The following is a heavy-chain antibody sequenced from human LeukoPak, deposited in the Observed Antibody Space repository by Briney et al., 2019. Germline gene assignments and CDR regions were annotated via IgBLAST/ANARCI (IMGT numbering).Heavy chain of an antibody. Sequence: GGSLRLSCAASGFTFSSYAMHWVRQAPGKGLEWVAVISYDGSNKYYADSVKGRFTISRDNSKNTLYLQMNSLRAEDTAVYFCAKTAIVGGTTAAFDIWGQGTMVTVSS. D-gene: IGHD1-26*01. CDR1: GFTFSSYA. CDR2: ISYDGSNK. J-gene: IGHJ3*02. CDR3: AKTAIVGGTTAAFDI. V-gene: IGHV3-30-3*01.